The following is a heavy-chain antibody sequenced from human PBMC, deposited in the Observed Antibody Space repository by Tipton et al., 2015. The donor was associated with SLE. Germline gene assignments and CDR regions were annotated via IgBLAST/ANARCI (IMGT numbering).Heavy chain of an antibody. Sequence: VQSGPEVKKPGASVRISCKTSGYTFTSSSMNWVRQAPGQGLEWMGWININTGNPTYAQGFTGRFAFSLDTSVSTAYLQISSLKAEDTAVYYCARSKGVFDYWGQGTLVTVSS. CDR2: ININTGNP. J-gene: IGHJ4*02. V-gene: IGHV7-4-1*02. CDR1: GYTFTSSS. CDR3: ARSKGVFDY. D-gene: IGHD4-11*01.